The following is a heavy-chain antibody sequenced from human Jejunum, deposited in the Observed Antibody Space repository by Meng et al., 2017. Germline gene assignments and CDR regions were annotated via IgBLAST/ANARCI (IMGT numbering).Heavy chain of an antibody. CDR3: AMAYCSITTCRYYSNYGLDV. D-gene: IGHD2-2*01. CDR2: MNPDRGNT. V-gene: IGHV1-8*02. CDR1: GYTFTTYD. J-gene: IGHJ6*02. Sequence: ASVKVSCKASGYTFTTYDIVWVRQASGQGLECMGWMNPDRGNTGYAQKFQGRITMTTTNSLSTFYMELTSLTSEDTAVYYCAMAYCSITTCRYYSNYGLDVWGQGTTVTVSS.